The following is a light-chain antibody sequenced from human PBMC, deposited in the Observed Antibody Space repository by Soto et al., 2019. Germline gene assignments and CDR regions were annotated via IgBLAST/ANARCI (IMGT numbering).Light chain of an antibody. Sequence: DVQMTQSPSSLSASVGDRVTITCRASQSISSYLNWYQQKPGKAPKLLIYAASSLQRGVPSRFSGSGSGTDFTLTISSLQPEDVASYYCPQSYNTPITFGQGTRLEIK. V-gene: IGKV1-39*01. CDR2: AAS. CDR1: QSISSY. CDR3: PQSYNTPIT. J-gene: IGKJ5*01.